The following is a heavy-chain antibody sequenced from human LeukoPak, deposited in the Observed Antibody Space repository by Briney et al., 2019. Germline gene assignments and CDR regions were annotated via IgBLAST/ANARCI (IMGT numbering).Heavy chain of an antibody. CDR1: GFTFSGYS. CDR2: ISSSSSYI. V-gene: IGHV3-21*01. Sequence: GGSLRLSCAASGFTFSGYSMNWVRQAPGKGLEWVSSISSSSSYIYYADSVKGRFTISRDNAKNSLYLQMNSLRAEDTAVYYCARMGSGYPYYFDYWGQGTLVTVSS. J-gene: IGHJ4*02. CDR3: ARMGSGYPYYFDY. D-gene: IGHD3-22*01.